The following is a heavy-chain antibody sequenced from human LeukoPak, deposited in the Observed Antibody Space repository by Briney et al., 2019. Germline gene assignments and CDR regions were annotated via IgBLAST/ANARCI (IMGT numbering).Heavy chain of an antibody. V-gene: IGHV3-21*01. CDR1: GFTFSSYS. J-gene: IGHJ3*02. CDR2: ISSISSYI. Sequence: GGSLRLSCAASGFTFSSYSMNWVRQAPGKGLEWVSSISSISSYIYYADSVKGRFTISRDNAKNSLYLQMNSLRAEDTAVYYCARVSDYYDSSGYLAYAFDIWGQRTMVTVSS. D-gene: IGHD3-22*01. CDR3: ARVSDYYDSSGYLAYAFDI.